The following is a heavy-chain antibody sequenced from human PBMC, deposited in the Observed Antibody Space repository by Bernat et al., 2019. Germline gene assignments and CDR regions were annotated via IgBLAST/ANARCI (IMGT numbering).Heavy chain of an antibody. V-gene: IGHV3-33*01. CDR1: GFTFSSYG. CDR2: IWYDGSNK. Sequence: QLQLLESGGFVVQPGRSLRLSCAASGFTFSSYGMHWVRQAPGKALEWVAVIWYDGSNKYYAVSVKGRFTIYRDNSKNTLYLQMNSLRAEDTAVYYLARDSKEWYYDLWGRGTVVTVSS. J-gene: IGHJ2*01. CDR3: ARDSKEWYYDL.